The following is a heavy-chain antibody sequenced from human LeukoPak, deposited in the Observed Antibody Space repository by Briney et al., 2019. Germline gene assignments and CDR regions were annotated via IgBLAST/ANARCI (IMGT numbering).Heavy chain of an antibody. Sequence: SETLSLTCTVSGGSISSYYWSWIRQPPGKGLEWIGYIYYSGSTNYNPSLQSRVTISVDTSKNQFSLKLSSVTAADTAVYYCARGWHGDYYYYYYYMDVWGKGTTVTISS. CDR1: GGSISSYY. CDR2: IYYSGST. D-gene: IGHD4-17*01. J-gene: IGHJ6*03. CDR3: ARGWHGDYYYYYYYMDV. V-gene: IGHV4-59*01.